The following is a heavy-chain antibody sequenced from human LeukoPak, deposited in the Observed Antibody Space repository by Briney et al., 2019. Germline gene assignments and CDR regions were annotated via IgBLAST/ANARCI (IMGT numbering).Heavy chain of an antibody. CDR3: ARHGGGYCRSTSCYLFDP. CDR2: IYPGDSDT. Sequence: GESLKISCKVSGYSFTTYWIGWVRQMPGKGLEWLGIIYPGDSDTRYSPSFQGQVTISAEKSISTAYLQWSSLKASDTAMYYCARHGGGYCRSTSCYLFDPWGQGTLVTVSS. CDR1: GYSFTTYW. J-gene: IGHJ5*02. V-gene: IGHV5-51*01. D-gene: IGHD2-2*01.